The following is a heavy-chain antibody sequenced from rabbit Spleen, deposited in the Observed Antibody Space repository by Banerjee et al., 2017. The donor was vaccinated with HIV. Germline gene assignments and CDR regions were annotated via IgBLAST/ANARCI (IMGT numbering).Heavy chain of an antibody. Sequence: QEQLEESGGGLVKPGGTLTLTCKASGIDFNNYYISWVRQAPGKGLEWIATIYSISGATYYASWARGRFTISKTSSTTVTLQMTSLTAADTATYFCARSDGTYTHGLGLWGPGTLVTVS. CDR3: ARSDGTYTHGLGL. V-gene: IGHV1S45*01. D-gene: IGHD5-1*01. CDR1: GIDFNNYY. J-gene: IGHJ6*01. CDR2: IYSISGAT.